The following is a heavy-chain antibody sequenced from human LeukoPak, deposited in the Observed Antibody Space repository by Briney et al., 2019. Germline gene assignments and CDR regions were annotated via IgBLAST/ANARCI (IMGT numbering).Heavy chain of an antibody. J-gene: IGHJ6*02. D-gene: IGHD3-10*01. V-gene: IGHV4-59*01. CDR1: GGSISSYY. CDR3: ARARGPSYYYYGMDV. CDR2: VYYTGST. Sequence: PSKTLSLTCTVSGGSISSYYWNWIRQPPGKGLEWIGYVYYTGSTNYNPSLKSRVTISVDTSKSQFSLELSSVTAADTAVYYCARARGPSYYYYGMDVWGQGTTVTVSS.